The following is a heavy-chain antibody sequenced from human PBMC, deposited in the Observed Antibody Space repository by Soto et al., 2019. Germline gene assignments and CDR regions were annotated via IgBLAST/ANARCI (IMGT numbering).Heavy chain of an antibody. V-gene: IGHV4-31*03. Sequence: QVQLQESGPGLVQPSQTLSLACTVSGGSITTGGNYWVWIRQVPGQALGWLGHISYSGSTKSNPPRRSRLSMSVDTSKNQFSLELSSVTAADTAVYYCARLLGSGNYLGIFDAFDIWGQGTVVTVSS. CDR1: GGSITTGGNY. CDR3: ARLLGSGNYLGIFDAFDI. CDR2: ISYSGST. J-gene: IGHJ3*02. D-gene: IGHD1-26*01.